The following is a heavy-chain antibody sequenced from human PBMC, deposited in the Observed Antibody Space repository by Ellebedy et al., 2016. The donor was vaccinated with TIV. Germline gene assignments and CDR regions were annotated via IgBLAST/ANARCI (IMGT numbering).Heavy chain of an antibody. CDR2: MTPNNGDT. V-gene: IGHV1-8*01. CDR3: VREGHDY. J-gene: IGHJ4*02. Sequence: ASVKVSXXASGGPFNTYPINWVRQAPGQGLEWMGYMTPNNGDTGYAQKFQGRVTMTMSTSISTAYMELSSLRSEDTAVYYCVREGHDYWGQGALVTVSS. CDR1: GGPFNTYP.